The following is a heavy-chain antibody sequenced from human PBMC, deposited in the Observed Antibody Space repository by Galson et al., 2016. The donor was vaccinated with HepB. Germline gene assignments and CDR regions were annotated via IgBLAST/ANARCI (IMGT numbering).Heavy chain of an antibody. CDR2: IYHGGGSGGT. J-gene: IGHJ6*02. CDR3: ARDANWGAFGYGMDV. D-gene: IGHD7-27*01. CDR1: GASISSYY. Sequence: LSLTCTVSGASISSYYWNWIRQPPGKGLEWIRYIYHGGGSGGTSYNPSLKSRVTISVDTSKNQLSLKLAFVTAADTAVYFCARDANWGAFGYGMDVWGQGTTVTVSS. V-gene: IGHV4-59*01.